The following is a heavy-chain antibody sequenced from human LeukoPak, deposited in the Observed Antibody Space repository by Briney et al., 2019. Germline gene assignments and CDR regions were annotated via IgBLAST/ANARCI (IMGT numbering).Heavy chain of an antibody. CDR1: GFTFSSYG. J-gene: IGHJ3*02. CDR3: ARNNGNYGRGAFDI. CDR2: IWYDGSRQ. D-gene: IGHD1-7*01. Sequence: GTSLRLSCAASGFTFSSYGMYWVRQAPGKGLEWVALIWYDGSRQSYAESVKGRFTISRDDSKNTLYLQMHSLRDEDTAIYYCARNNGNYGRGAFDIWGQGTMVTVSS. V-gene: IGHV3-33*01.